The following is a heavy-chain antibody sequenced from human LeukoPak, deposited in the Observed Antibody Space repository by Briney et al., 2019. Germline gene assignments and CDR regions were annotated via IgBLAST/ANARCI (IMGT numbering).Heavy chain of an antibody. V-gene: IGHV3-21*01. CDR2: IGSSDIDI. D-gene: IGHD3-10*01. CDR1: GFTFSSYS. CDR3: AGSITWWYFYP. J-gene: IGHJ2*01. Sequence: PGWSLRLSCAASGFTFSSYSMHWVRQAPGKGLEWVSSIGSSDIDIYYADSVQGRFTISRDNARNSLYLQMNSLRAEDTAVYCCAGSITWWYFYPWGRGNLVTVSS.